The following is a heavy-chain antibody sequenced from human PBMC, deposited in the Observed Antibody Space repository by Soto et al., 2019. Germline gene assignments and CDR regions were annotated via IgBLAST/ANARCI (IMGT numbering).Heavy chain of an antibody. Sequence: SETLSLTCTVSGGSISSYYWSWIRQPPGKGLEWIGYIYYSGSTTYNPSLKSRVTISVDTSSSQFSLELSSVTAADTAVYYCARGLISGSHYSGGWYYFDSWGQGTQVTVS. J-gene: IGHJ4*02. CDR2: IYYSGST. D-gene: IGHD1-26*01. CDR3: ARGLISGSHYSGGWYYFDS. V-gene: IGHV4-59*12. CDR1: GGSISSYY.